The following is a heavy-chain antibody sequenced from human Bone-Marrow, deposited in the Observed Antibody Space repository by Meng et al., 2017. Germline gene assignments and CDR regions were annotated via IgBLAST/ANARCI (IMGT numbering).Heavy chain of an antibody. CDR1: GFTFSNAY. Sequence: VGVGGGLVKPGGSLVLSCEGSGFTFSNAYMTWVRQVPGKRLEWVGRIKSKPDGETIDYAAPVKGRFTISRDDSKNTVYLQMNSLKTEDTAVYYCSGHIDYWGQGTLVTVSS. CDR2: IKSKPDGETI. V-gene: IGHV3-15*01. D-gene: IGHD5-12*01. J-gene: IGHJ4*02. CDR3: SGHIDY.